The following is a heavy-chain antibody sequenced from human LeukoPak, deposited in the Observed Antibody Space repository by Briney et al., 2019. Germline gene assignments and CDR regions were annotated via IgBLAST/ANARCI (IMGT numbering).Heavy chain of an antibody. V-gene: IGHV4-59*10. CDR1: GFTFSSYS. D-gene: IGHD5-12*01. CDR2: IYTSGST. J-gene: IGHJ6*03. CDR3: ARVSRGYSGYDYVEGRNRDV. Sequence: GSVRLSCAASGFTFSSYSMNWLRQAPGKGLEWIGRIYTSGSTNYKPSLMSRVTMSVDTSKNQFSLNLSSVTAADTAVYYCARVSRGYSGYDYVEGRNRDVWGKGTTVTISS.